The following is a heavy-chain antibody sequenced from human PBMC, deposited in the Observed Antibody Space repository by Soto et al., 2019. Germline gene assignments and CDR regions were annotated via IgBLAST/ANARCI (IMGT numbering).Heavy chain of an antibody. CDR2: IIPILGIA. CDR1: GGTFSSYT. J-gene: IGHJ4*02. V-gene: IGHV1-69*02. Sequence: ASVKVSCKASGGTFSSYTISWVRQAPGQGLEWMGRIIPILGIANYAQKFQGRVTITADKSTSTAYMELSSLRSEDTAVYYCARAQYYYGSGSHKRFDYWGQGTLVTVSS. CDR3: ARAQYYYGSGSHKRFDY. D-gene: IGHD3-10*01.